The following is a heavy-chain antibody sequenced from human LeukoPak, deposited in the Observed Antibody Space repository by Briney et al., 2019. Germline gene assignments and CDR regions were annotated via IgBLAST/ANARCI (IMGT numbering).Heavy chain of an antibody. CDR2: VYFTGRT. Sequence: SETLSLTCTVSGGSITGYYWSWIRQPPGKGLEWIAYVYFTGRTLYNPSLESRVTISVDTSKTQFSLRLTSVTAADTAVYYCARHIPVSYDAFNLWGRGTTVTVSS. CDR3: ARHIPVSYDAFNL. J-gene: IGHJ3*01. V-gene: IGHV4-59*08. CDR1: GGSITGYY. D-gene: IGHD6-19*01.